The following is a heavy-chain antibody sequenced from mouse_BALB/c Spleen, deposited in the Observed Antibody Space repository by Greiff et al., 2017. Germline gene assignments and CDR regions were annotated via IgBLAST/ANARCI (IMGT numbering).Heavy chain of an antibody. CDR3: ARWATAGVDY. CDR1: GFTFSSFG. J-gene: IGHJ2*01. Sequence: EVQLQESGGGLVQPGGSRKLSCAASGFTFSSFGMHWVRQAPEKGLEWVAYISSGSSTIYYADTVKGRFTISRDNPKNTLFLQMTSLRSEDTAMYYCARWATAGVDYWGQGTTLTVSS. CDR2: ISSGSSTI. D-gene: IGHD1-2*01. V-gene: IGHV5-17*02.